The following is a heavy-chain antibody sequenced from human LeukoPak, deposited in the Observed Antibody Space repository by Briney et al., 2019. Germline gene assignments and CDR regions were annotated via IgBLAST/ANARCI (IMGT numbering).Heavy chain of an antibody. Sequence: SETLSLTCTVSGGSISSSSYYWGWIRQPPGKGLERIGSIYYSGSTYYNPSLKSRVTISVDTSKNQFSLKLSSVTAADTAVYYCARMVVDLNFDYWGQGTLVTVSS. D-gene: IGHD2-15*01. CDR1: GGSISSSSYY. V-gene: IGHV4-39*01. CDR2: IYYSGST. J-gene: IGHJ4*02. CDR3: ARMVVDLNFDY.